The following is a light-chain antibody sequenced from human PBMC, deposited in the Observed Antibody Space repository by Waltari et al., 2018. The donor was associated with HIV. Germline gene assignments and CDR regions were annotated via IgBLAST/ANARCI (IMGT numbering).Light chain of an antibody. CDR1: SSDVGAYNF. CDR3: SSFTRRNNVI. J-gene: IGLJ2*01. V-gene: IGLV2-14*01. Sequence: QSALTQPASVSESPGQSITISCTGTSSDVGAYNFVSWYQQHPGKVPELIIFEVSNRPSGISGGFSGSKSGNTASLTISGLRAEDEADYYCSSFTRRNNVIFGGGTKLTVL. CDR2: EVS.